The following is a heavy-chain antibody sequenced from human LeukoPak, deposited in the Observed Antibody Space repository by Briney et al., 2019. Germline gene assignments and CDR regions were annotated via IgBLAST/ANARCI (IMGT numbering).Heavy chain of an antibody. D-gene: IGHD4-17*01. CDR1: GFTFSSYS. V-gene: IGHV3-21*01. CDR2: ISSSSSYI. J-gene: IGHJ4*02. Sequence: GGSLRLSCAASGFTFSSYSMNWVRQAPGKGLEWVSSISSSSSYIYYADSVKGRFTISRDNAKNSLYLQMNSLRAEDTAVYYCARDRHHYGDLPLDYWGQGTLVTVSS. CDR3: ARDRHHYGDLPLDY.